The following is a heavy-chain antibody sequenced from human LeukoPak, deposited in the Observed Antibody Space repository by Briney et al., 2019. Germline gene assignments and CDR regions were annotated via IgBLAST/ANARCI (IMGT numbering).Heavy chain of an antibody. CDR2: INPNSGGT. CDR1: GYTFTGYY. V-gene: IGHV1-2*02. J-gene: IGHJ2*01. CDR3: ARDWPGISLHFDL. D-gene: IGHD2-15*01. Sequence: GASVKVSCKASGYTFTGYYMHWVRQAPGQGLEWMGWINPNSGGTNYAQKFRGRVTMTRDTSLSTAYMDLSRLTSDDTAVYYCARDWPGISLHFDLWGRGTLITVSS.